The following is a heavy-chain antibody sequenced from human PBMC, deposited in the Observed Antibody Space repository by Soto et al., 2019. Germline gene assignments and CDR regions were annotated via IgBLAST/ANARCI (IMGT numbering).Heavy chain of an antibody. CDR1: GGTFSSYT. D-gene: IGHD2-15*01. V-gene: IGHV1-69*08. CDR2: IIPILGIA. CDR3: ARDTSAGASAGY. Sequence: QVQLVQSGAEVKKPGSSVKVSCKASGGTFSSYTISWVRQAPGQGLEWMGRIIPILGIANYAQKFQGRVTITADKSTSTAYMELSTLRSEDTAVYYCARDTSAGASAGYWGQGTLVTVSS. J-gene: IGHJ4*02.